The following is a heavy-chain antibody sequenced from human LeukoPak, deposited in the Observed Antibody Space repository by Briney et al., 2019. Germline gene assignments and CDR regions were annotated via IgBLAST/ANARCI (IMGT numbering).Heavy chain of an antibody. Sequence: ASVKVSCKASGYTFTSYGISWVRQAPGQGLEWMGWISAYNGNTNYAQKLQGRVTMTTDTSTSTAYMELRSLRSDDTAVYYCAKDRNVLRFLEWFSAVDYWGQGTLVTVSS. D-gene: IGHD3-3*01. CDR1: GYTFTSYG. V-gene: IGHV1-18*01. CDR2: ISAYNGNT. CDR3: AKDRNVLRFLEWFSAVDY. J-gene: IGHJ4*02.